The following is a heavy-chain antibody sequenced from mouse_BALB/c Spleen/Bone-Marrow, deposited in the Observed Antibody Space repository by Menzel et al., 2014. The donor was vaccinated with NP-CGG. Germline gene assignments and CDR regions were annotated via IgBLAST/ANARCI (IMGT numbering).Heavy chain of an antibody. Sequence: QVQLQQPGAELVKPGASVKLSCMASGFTFTSYWIHWVKQRPGQGPEWIGEINPSNGRTNYNEKFKSKATLTEDKSSSTAYMQLSSLTSEDSAVYYCARDGNYRYAMDYWGQGTSVTVYS. CDR1: GFTFTSYW. CDR2: INPSNGRT. V-gene: IGHV1S81*02. CDR3: ARDGNYRYAMDY. D-gene: IGHD2-1*01. J-gene: IGHJ4*01.